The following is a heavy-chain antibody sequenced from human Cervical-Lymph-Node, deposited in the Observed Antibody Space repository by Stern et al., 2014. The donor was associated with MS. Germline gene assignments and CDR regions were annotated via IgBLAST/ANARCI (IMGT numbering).Heavy chain of an antibody. D-gene: IGHD1-26*01. V-gene: IGHV4-61*02. CDR2: IHDSGST. Sequence: DQLVESGPGLVKPSQTLSLPCTVSGGSISSSCYYWRWIRPPAAKGLEWIVRIHDSGSTSYHPSLPSRVTISIDPAKNPFSLKRTSVTAAYTAVYYCATTRWDLFTWNWFDPWGQGTLVTVSS. J-gene: IGHJ5*02. CDR3: ATTRWDLFTWNWFDP. CDR1: GGSISSSCYY.